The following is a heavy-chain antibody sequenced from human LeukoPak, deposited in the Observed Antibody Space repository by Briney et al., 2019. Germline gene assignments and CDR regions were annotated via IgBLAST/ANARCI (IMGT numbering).Heavy chain of an antibody. CDR1: GYRFTNYG. J-gene: IGHJ2*01. CDR3: ARLSFSAYASYWYFDL. CDR2: IYPGDSDT. D-gene: IGHD5-12*01. V-gene: IGHV5-51*01. Sequence: GESLKISCKGSGYRFTNYGIAWVRQMSGKGLEWMGIIYPGDSDTRYSPSFQGQVTISADKSITTAYLQWSSLKASDTAMYYCARLSFSAYASYWYFDLWGRGTLVTVSS.